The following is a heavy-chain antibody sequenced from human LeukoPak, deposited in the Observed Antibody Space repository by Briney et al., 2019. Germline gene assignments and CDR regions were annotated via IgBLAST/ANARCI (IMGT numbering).Heavy chain of an antibody. CDR2: ITTSDGNT. D-gene: IGHD6-6*01. CDR1: GFTFSSYT. CDR3: AKAWGYEYSSSSFDY. J-gene: IGHJ4*02. V-gene: IGHV3-23*01. Sequence: PGGSLRLSCAASGFTFSSYTMSWVRQAPGKGLEWVSTITTSDGNTYYADSVKGRFTVSRDNSKNTLFLQMNSLRAEDTALYYCAKAWGYEYSSSSFDYWGQGTLVTVSS.